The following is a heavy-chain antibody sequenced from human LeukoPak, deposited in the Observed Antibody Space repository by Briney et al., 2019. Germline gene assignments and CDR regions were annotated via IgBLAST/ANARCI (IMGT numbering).Heavy chain of an antibody. D-gene: IGHD5-12*01. J-gene: IGHJ4*02. Sequence: SETLSLTCVVDGGYFSGFYWTWIRQAPGQGLEWIGEISYSGSTKYNPSLKSRVTISVDTSNSQFSLKLSSLTAADTAVYYCATIYRYSGLNYYFDYWGQGTLVTVSS. CDR1: GGYFSGFY. CDR3: ATIYRYSGLNYYFDY. CDR2: ISYSGST. V-gene: IGHV4-34*01.